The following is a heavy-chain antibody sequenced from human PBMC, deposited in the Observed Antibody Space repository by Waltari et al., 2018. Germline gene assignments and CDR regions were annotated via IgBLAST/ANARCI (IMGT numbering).Heavy chain of an antibody. V-gene: IGHV4-39*07. CDR1: GGSISSSSYY. J-gene: IGHJ4*02. D-gene: IGHD2-21*01. CDR2: IYYSGST. CDR3: AGVGFVVGLLDY. Sequence: QLQLQESGPGLVKPSETLSLTCTVSGGSISSSSYYWGWIRQPPGKGLEWIGSIYYSGSTYYNPSLKSRVTISVDTSKNQFSLKLSSVTAADTAVYYCAGVGFVVGLLDYWGQGTLVTVSS.